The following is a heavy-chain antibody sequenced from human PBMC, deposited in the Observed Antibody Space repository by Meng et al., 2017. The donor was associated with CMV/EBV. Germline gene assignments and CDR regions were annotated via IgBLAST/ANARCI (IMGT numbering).Heavy chain of an antibody. CDR2: IYYSGST. CDR1: GGPTSSYY. V-gene: IGHV4-59*01. D-gene: IGHD6-13*01. Sequence: GSLRLSCPVPGGPTSSYYWSWIRQPPGKGLEWIGYIYYSGSTNYTPSLKSRVTISVDTSKNQFSLKLSSVTAADTAVYYCATARGYSSSWYAEDYYGMDVWGQGTTVTVSS. CDR3: ATARGYSSSWYAEDYYGMDV. J-gene: IGHJ6*02.